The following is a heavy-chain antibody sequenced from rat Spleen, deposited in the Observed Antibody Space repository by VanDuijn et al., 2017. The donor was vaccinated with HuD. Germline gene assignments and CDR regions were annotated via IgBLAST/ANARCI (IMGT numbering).Heavy chain of an antibody. D-gene: IGHD1-10*01. CDR1: GYSITSSYK. J-gene: IGHJ2*01. CDR2: INSAGST. CDR3: ARDNNYKAY. Sequence: EVQLQESGPGLVKPSQSLSLTCSVTGYSITSSYKWSWIRKFPGNKLEWMGYINSAGSTNYNPSLKSRISITRDTSKNQFFLQVNSVTTEDTATYYCARDNNYKAYWGQGVMVTVSS. V-gene: IGHV3-3*01.